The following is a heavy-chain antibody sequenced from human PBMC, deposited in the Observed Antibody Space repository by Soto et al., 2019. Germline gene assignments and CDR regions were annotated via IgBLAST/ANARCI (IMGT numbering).Heavy chain of an antibody. Sequence: QITLKESGPPLVKPTQTLTLTCTFSGFSLNTRGVGVGWIRQPPGKALEWLALIYWDDDKRYSPSLKSRLTITKDTSKTQVVLTMTNMDPVDTATYYCARDSSGYYGFDYWGQGTLVTVSS. CDR1: GFSLNTRGVG. V-gene: IGHV2-5*02. D-gene: IGHD3-22*01. J-gene: IGHJ4*02. CDR3: ARDSSGYYGFDY. CDR2: IYWDDDK.